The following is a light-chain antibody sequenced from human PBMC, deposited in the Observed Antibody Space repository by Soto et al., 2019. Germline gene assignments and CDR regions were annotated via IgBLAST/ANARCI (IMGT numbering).Light chain of an antibody. CDR1: QSVSTS. V-gene: IGKV1-39*01. J-gene: IGKJ4*01. CDR2: HSS. Sequence: IQMTQSPSSLSASVGARVTITCRASQSVSTSVNWYQQLGGKAPKLLIQHSSTLQSGVPSRFSGSGSGTDFTLTISSLQPEDCATYYCQQTFNNRLSFGGGTKVDIK. CDR3: QQTFNNRLS.